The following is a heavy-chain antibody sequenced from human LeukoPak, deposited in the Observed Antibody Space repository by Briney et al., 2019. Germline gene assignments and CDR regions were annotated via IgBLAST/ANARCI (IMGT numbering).Heavy chain of an antibody. J-gene: IGHJ4*02. CDR2: ISSDGSST. CDR3: ARTAYSDYSLGF. Sequence: GGSLRLSCAASRFTFSHYWMHWVRQAPGKGLVWVSRISSDGSSTSYADSVKGRFTISRDNAKNTLYLQMNSLRAEDTAVYYCARTAYSDYSLGFWGQGTLVTVSS. D-gene: IGHD5-12*01. V-gene: IGHV3-74*01. CDR1: RFTFSHYW.